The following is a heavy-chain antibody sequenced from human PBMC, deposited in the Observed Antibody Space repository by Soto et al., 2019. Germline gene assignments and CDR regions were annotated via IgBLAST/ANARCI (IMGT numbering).Heavy chain of an antibody. V-gene: IGHV4-59*01. D-gene: IGHD6-19*01. CDR2: IYYNGNT. CDR1: GGSSSRLD. Sequence: LSPAYPVSGGSSSRLDWSWIRHPPGKGLEWIGYIYYNGNTNYSPSLKSRVTMSVDTSKNQVFLKLTSVTAADTAVYFCARGGWYVDYWGQGTLVTVSS. J-gene: IGHJ4*02. CDR3: ARGGWYVDY.